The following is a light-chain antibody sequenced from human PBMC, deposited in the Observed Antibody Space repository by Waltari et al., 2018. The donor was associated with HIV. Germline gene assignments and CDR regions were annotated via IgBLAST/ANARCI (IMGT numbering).Light chain of an antibody. V-gene: IGKV4-1*01. CDR1: QSVLYSSNHKNY. J-gene: IGKJ4*01. Sequence: DIVMTQSPYSLAVSLGERATINCKASQSVLYSSNHKNYLAWYQQKPGQPPKLLIYWASTRESGVPDRFSGSGSGTDFILTISSLQAEDVAVYYCQQYYSPPLTFGGGTKVEIK. CDR3: QQYYSPPLT. CDR2: WAS.